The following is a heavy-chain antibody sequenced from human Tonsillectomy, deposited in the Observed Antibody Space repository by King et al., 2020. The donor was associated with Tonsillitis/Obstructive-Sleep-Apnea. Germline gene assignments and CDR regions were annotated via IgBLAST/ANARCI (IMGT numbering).Heavy chain of an antibody. Sequence: VQLVESGGGLVQPGRSLRLSCAASGFTFDDYAMHWVRQAPGKGLEWVSGISWNSGSIGYADSVKGRFTISRDNAKNSLYLQMNSLRAEDTALYYFAKGSRSIVGATFDWGQGTLVTVSS. D-gene: IGHD1-26*01. CDR2: ISWNSGSI. V-gene: IGHV3-9*01. CDR1: GFTFDDYA. CDR3: AKGSRSIVGATFD. J-gene: IGHJ4*02.